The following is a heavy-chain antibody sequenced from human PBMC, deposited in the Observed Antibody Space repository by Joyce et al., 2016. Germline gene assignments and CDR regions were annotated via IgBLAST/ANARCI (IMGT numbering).Heavy chain of an antibody. CDR1: GFTFNRHL. D-gene: IGHD3-3*01. J-gene: IGHJ4*02. CDR3: ATIFGVFVSDSFDN. V-gene: IGHV3-74*01. CDR2: IDHDGTNI. Sequence: EVQLVESGGGLVQPGGYLKLSCAASGFTFNRHLMHWVRQAPGKGRVCVSLIDHDGTNIRYAGFVDGRFIISRDNAKNTLYLQLTNLRVEDTSIYYCATIFGVFVSDSFDNWGQGTLVTVSS.